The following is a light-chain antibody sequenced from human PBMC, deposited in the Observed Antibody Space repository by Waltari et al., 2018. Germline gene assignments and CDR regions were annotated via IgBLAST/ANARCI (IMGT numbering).Light chain of an antibody. CDR1: QSVDMY. CDR2: DTS. V-gene: IGKV3-11*01. Sequence: EIVLTQSPATLSLSAGESATLSCSASQSVDMYLAWYQQRPGQAPRLLIYDTSNRATDIPARFSGSGSETDFSLTISSLEPEDFAVYYCQQRRNWPLTFGGGTKVEIK. J-gene: IGKJ4*01. CDR3: QQRRNWPLT.